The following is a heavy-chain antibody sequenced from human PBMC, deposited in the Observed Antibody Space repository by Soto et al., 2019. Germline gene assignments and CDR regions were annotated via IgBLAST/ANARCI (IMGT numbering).Heavy chain of an antibody. J-gene: IGHJ4*02. CDR3: HRDLHTPDWC. CDR2: IGPNGGGA. V-gene: IGHV3-64D*06. D-gene: IGHD2-21*01. CDR1: GFHFSGHT. Sequence: GGSLRLSCSASGFHFSGHTMYWVRQAPGKGLEYVSAIGPNGGGAYYADSVKGRFTISRDNSDNTLYLQMSSLRTEDTAPYYYHRDLHTPDWCWGQGTQVTVSS.